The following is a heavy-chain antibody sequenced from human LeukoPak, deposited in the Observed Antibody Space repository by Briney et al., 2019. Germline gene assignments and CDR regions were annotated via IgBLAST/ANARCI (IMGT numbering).Heavy chain of an antibody. J-gene: IGHJ6*02. D-gene: IGHD3-22*01. Sequence: SVKVSCKASGGTLSSYAISWVRQAPGQGLEWMGRIIPILGIANYAQKFQGRVTITADKSTSTAYMELSSLRSEDTAVYYCARGLDYYDSSGYYPDYYGMDVWGQGTTVTVSS. V-gene: IGHV1-69*04. CDR1: GGTLSSYA. CDR3: ARGLDYYDSSGYYPDYYGMDV. CDR2: IIPILGIA.